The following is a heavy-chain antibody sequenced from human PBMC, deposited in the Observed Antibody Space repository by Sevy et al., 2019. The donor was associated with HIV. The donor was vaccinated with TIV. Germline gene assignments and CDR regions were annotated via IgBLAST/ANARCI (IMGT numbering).Heavy chain of an antibody. Sequence: ASVKVSCQASGYTFTNYRITWVRQAPGQGLEWMGWISPFNGDTNSAQKLQGRVTMITDTSTDTAYMELRGLRSDDTAIYYCASAYCSGGRCYSLAYWGQGTLVTVSS. J-gene: IGHJ4*02. V-gene: IGHV1-18*01. D-gene: IGHD2-15*01. CDR1: GYTFTNYR. CDR2: ISPFNGDT. CDR3: ASAYCSGGRCYSLAY.